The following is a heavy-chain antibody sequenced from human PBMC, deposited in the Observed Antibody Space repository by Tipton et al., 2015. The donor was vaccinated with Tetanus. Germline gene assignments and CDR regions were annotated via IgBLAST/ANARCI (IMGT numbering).Heavy chain of an antibody. CDR1: GSSISSYY. Sequence: TLSLTCTVSGSSISSYYWSWIRQPPGKRLEWIGDIYYSGSTNYNPSLQSRVTISVDTSKNQFSLKLSSVTAADTAVYYCARYYDSSGYYRRRYTSSFDYWGQGTLVTGSS. CDR3: ARYYDSSGYYRRRYTSSFDY. J-gene: IGHJ4*02. CDR2: IYYSGST. D-gene: IGHD3-22*01. V-gene: IGHV4-59*01.